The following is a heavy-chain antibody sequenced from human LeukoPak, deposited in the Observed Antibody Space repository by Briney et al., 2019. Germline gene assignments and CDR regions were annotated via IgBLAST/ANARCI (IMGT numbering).Heavy chain of an antibody. V-gene: IGHV4-59*01. D-gene: IGHD5-18*01. CDR1: GGSISSYY. Sequence: SETLSLTCTVSGGSISSYYWSWIRQPPGKGLEWIGYIYCSGSTNYNPSLKSRVTISVDTSKNQFSLKLSSVTAADTAVYYCAREVRDTALLDYWGQGTLVTVSS. J-gene: IGHJ4*02. CDR2: IYCSGST. CDR3: AREVRDTALLDY.